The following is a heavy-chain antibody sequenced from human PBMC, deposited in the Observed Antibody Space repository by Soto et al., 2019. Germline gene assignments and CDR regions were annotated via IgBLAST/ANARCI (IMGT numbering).Heavy chain of an antibody. CDR3: ARDRPTGTYFDY. D-gene: IGHD6-6*01. CDR2: ISSSSSYI. Sequence: EVQLVESGGGLVKPGGSLRLSCAASGFTFSSYSMNWVRQAPGKGLEWVSSISSSSSYIYYADSVKGRFTISRDNAKTSLYLQMNSLRAEDTAVYYCARDRPTGTYFDYWGQGTLVTVSS. V-gene: IGHV3-21*01. J-gene: IGHJ4*02. CDR1: GFTFSSYS.